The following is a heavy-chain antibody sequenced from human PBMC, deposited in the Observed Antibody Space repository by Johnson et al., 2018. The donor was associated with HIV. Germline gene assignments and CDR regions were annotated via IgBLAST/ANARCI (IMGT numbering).Heavy chain of an antibody. CDR3: ARGGWGDAFDI. CDR1: GFTVSSNY. Sequence: QVQLVESGGGVVQPGRSLRLSCAASGFTVSSNYMSWVRQAPGKGLEWVSRISSSGSTIYYADSVKGRFTISRDNAKNSLYLQMNSLRAEDTAVYYCARGGWGDAFDIWGQGTMVTVSS. CDR2: ISSSGSTI. D-gene: IGHD3-16*01. J-gene: IGHJ3*02. V-gene: IGHV3-11*04.